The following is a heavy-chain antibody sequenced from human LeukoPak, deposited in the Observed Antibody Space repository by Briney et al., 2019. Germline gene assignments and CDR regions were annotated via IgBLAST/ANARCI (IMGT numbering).Heavy chain of an antibody. J-gene: IGHJ6*04. V-gene: IGHV3-7*01. CDR1: GFTFRSYW. D-gene: IGHD3-10*01. CDR2: IKQDGSEK. CDR3: ARDHLWSSDV. Sequence: GGSLRLXCAPSGFTFRSYWMSWVRQAPGKGLEWVANIKQDGSEKYYVDSVKGRFTISRDNAKNSLYLQMNSLRAEDTAVYYCARDHLWSSDVWGKGTTVTVSS.